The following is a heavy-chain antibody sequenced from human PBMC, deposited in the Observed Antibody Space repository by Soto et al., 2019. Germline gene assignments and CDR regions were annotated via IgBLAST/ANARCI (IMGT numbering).Heavy chain of an antibody. J-gene: IGHJ4*02. V-gene: IGHV2-5*01. CDR3: AHSIYDYVWGRHNELFDY. D-gene: IGHD3-16*01. Sequence: SGPTLVNPTQTLTLTCTFAGFSLTNSGEGVGWVRQPPGKALEWLALIYWNDDKRYSPSLKSRLTITKDTSKNQVVLTMTNMDPVDTATYYCAHSIYDYVWGRHNELFDYRAQGTLVTVSS. CDR2: IYWNDDK. CDR1: GFSLTNSGEG.